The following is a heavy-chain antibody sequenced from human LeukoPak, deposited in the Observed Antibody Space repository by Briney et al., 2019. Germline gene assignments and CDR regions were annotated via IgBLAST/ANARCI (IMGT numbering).Heavy chain of an antibody. D-gene: IGHD6-19*01. CDR2: INSDGSST. CDR3: AKRSVAVAGYYYYYMDV. J-gene: IGHJ6*03. V-gene: IGHV3-74*01. CDR1: GFTFSSYW. Sequence: GGSLRLSCAASGFTFSSYWMHWVRQAPGKGLVWVSRINSDGSSTSYADSVKGRSTISRGNAKNTLYLQMNSLRAEDTAVYYCAKRSVAVAGYYYYYMDVWGKGTTVTISS.